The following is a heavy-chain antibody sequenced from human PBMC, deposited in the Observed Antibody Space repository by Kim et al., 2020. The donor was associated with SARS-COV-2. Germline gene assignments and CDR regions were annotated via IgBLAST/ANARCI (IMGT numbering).Heavy chain of an antibody. CDR1: GFTFSSYG. Sequence: GGSLRLSCAASGFTFSSYGMHWVRQAPGKGLEWVAVISYDGSNKYYADSVKGRFTISRDNSKNTLYLQMNSLRAEDTAVYYCAKDFVVVVPAAIPWFDP. D-gene: IGHD2-2*01. J-gene: IGHJ5*02. CDR3: AKDFVVVVPAAIPWFDP. CDR2: ISYDGSNK. V-gene: IGHV3-30*18.